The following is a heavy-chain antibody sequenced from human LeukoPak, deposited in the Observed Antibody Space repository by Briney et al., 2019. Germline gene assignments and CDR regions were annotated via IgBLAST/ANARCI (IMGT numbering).Heavy chain of an antibody. V-gene: IGHV1-8*01. CDR3: ARASLTTLRFPVRAPFDP. D-gene: IGHD3-3*01. CDR1: GYTFTNYD. Sequence: ASVKVSCKASGYTFTNYDINWVRQATGQGLEWMGWMNPKSGRTGYAQKFQGRVTITADESTSTAYMELSSLRSEDTAVYYCARASLTTLRFPVRAPFDPWGQGTLVTVSS. J-gene: IGHJ5*02. CDR2: MNPKSGRT.